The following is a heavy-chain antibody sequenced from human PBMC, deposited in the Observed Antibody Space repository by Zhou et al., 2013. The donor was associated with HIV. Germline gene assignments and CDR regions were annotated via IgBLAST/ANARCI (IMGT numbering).Heavy chain of an antibody. CDR1: GYTFTSYG. J-gene: IGHJ6*02. Sequence: QVQLVQSGTEVKKPGASVKVSCKASGYTFTSYGISWVRQAPGKGLEWMGGIIPIFGRPNYAQKFQGRLTITADESTTTAHMELSSLRSEDTAVYYCGRGDLWSYYYYGMDVWGQGTTVTVS. D-gene: IGHD3-10*01. V-gene: IGHV1-69*13. CDR2: IIPIFGRP. CDR3: GRGDLWSYYYYGMDV.